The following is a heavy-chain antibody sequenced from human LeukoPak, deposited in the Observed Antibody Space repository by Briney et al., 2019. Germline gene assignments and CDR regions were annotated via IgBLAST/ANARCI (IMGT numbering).Heavy chain of an antibody. CDR3: ARVSKRDYYYYYMDV. V-gene: IGHV4-59*01. CDR2: IYYSGST. CDR1: GGSISSYY. J-gene: IGHJ6*03. Sequence: SETLSLTCTVSGGSISSYYWSWIRQPPGKGLEWIGYIYYSGSTNYNPSLKSRVTISVDTSKNQFSLKLSSVTAADTAVYYCARVSKRDYYYYYMDVWGQGTMVTVSS. D-gene: IGHD4-11*01.